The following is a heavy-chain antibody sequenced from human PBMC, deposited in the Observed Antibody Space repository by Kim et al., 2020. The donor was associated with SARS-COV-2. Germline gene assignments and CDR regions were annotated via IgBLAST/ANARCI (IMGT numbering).Heavy chain of an antibody. J-gene: IGHJ6*02. Sequence: SVKGRFTISRDHSKNTLYLQMNSLRAEDTGVYYCAKEDCSGGSCYYGMDVWGQGTTVTVSS. D-gene: IGHD2-15*01. V-gene: IGHV3-30*02. CDR3: AKEDCSGGSCYYGMDV.